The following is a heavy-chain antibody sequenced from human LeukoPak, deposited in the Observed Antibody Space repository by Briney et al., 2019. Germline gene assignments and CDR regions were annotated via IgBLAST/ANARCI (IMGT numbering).Heavy chain of an antibody. CDR2: IIPTFGTA. J-gene: IGHJ6*03. D-gene: IGHD3-3*01. CDR3: ASNGRFLEWTYYYYYMDV. CDR1: GGTFSSYA. V-gene: IGHV1-69*05. Sequence: SVKGSCKASGGTFSSYAISWVRQATGQGLDWRGGIIPTFGTANYAQKFQGRVTITTDESTSTAYMELSSLRSEDTAVYYCASNGRFLEWTYYYYYMDVWGKGTTVTVSS.